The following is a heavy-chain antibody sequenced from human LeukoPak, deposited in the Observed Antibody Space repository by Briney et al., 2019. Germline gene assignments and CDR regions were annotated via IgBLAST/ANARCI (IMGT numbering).Heavy chain of an antibody. CDR1: GFTVSSNY. V-gene: IGHV3-53*01. Sequence: GGSLRLSWAASGFTVSSNYMSWVRQAPGKGLEWVSVIYSGGSTYYADSVKGRFTISRDNSKNTLYLQMNSLRAEDTAVYYCARGHDSSGYYYDWFDPWGQGTLVTVSS. J-gene: IGHJ5*02. CDR3: ARGHDSSGYYYDWFDP. D-gene: IGHD3-22*01. CDR2: IYSGGST.